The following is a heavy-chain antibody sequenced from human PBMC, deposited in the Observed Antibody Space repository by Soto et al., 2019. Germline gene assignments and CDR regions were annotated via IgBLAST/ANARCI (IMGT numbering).Heavy chain of an antibody. V-gene: IGHV4-34*01. D-gene: IGHD3-16*02. J-gene: IGHJ4*02. CDR1: GGSFSGYY. CDR2: INHSGST. CDR3: ARGPGSYYDYVWGSYRKGGLDY. Sequence: QVQLQQWGAGLLKPSETLSLTCAVYGGSFSGYYWSWIRQPPGKGLEWIGEINHSGSTNYNPSLKSRVPLSVDPSNTQFSLKLSSVTAADTAVYYCARGPGSYYDYVWGSYRKGGLDYWGQGTLVTVSS.